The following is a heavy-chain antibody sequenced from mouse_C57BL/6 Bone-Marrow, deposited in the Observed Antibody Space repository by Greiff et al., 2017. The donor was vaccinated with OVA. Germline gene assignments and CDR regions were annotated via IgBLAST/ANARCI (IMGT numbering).Heavy chain of an antibody. CDR2: ISNGGGST. CDR3: ARRGSSPLWWYFDV. Sequence: EVQVVESGGGLVQPGGSLKLSCAASGFTFSDYYMYWVRQTPEKRLEWVAYISNGGGSTYYPDTVKGRFTISRDNAKNTLYLQMSRLKSEDTAMYYGARRGSSPLWWYFDVWGTGTTVTVSS. V-gene: IGHV5-12*01. CDR1: GFTFSDYY. D-gene: IGHD1-1*01. J-gene: IGHJ1*03.